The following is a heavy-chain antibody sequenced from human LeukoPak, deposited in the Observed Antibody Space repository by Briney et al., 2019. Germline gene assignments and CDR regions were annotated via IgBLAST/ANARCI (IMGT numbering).Heavy chain of an antibody. D-gene: IGHD3-22*01. CDR1: GYTFTNND. V-gene: IGHV1-69*04. CDR3: ARALDTHYYDSSGYYY. J-gene: IGHJ4*02. CDR2: IIPILGIA. Sequence: SVKVSCKASGYTFTNNDLSWVRQAPGQGLEWMGRIIPILGIANYAQKFQGRVTITADKSTSTAYMELSSLRSEDTAVYYCARALDTHYYDSSGYYYWGQGTLVTVSS.